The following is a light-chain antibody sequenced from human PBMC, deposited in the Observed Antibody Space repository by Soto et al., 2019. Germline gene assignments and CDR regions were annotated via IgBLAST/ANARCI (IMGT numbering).Light chain of an antibody. V-gene: IGLV2-14*01. CDR1: SSDIGTYDY. CDR2: EVT. J-gene: IGLJ2*01. CDR3: SSYTTTTTPVV. Sequence: QSVLTQPASVSGSPGQSITISCTGTSSDIGTYDYVSWYQHHPGKAPKLMIYEVTNRPSGVSDRFSGSKSGKTASLTISRLQAEDEADYYCSSYTTTTTPVVFGGGTKLTVL.